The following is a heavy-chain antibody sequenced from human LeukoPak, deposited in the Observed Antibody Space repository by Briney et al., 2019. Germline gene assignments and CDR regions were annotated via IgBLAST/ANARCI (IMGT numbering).Heavy chain of an antibody. Sequence: SETLSLTCTVSGGSITHFFWSFIRQPPTKGLEYIGYIYHTGAIDYNPSLKSQLTMSADKSTNQFSLNLRSVTAADTAVYYCARVSCTGGTCHLDSWGQGILVTVSS. V-gene: IGHV4-59*01. CDR1: GGSITHFF. D-gene: IGHD2-8*02. CDR2: IYHTGAI. CDR3: ARVSCTGGTCHLDS. J-gene: IGHJ4*02.